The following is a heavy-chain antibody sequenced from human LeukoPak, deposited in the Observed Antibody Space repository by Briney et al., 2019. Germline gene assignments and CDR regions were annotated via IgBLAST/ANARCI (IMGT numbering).Heavy chain of an antibody. D-gene: IGHD6-13*01. V-gene: IGHV3-21*01. CDR2: ISSSSSYI. J-gene: IGHJ6*03. CDR3: ARMYSTYYYYMDV. Sequence: GGSLRLSCAASGFTFSSYSMNWVRQAPGKGLEWVSSISSSSSYIYYADSVKGRFTISRDNAKNPLYLQMNSLRAEDTAVYYCARMYSTYYYYMDVWGKGTTVTVSS. CDR1: GFTFSSYS.